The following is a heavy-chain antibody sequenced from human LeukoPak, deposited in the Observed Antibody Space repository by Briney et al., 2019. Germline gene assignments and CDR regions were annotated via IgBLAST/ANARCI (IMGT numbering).Heavy chain of an antibody. Sequence: GASVKVSCKASGYTFTSYDINWVRQATGQGLEWMGWMNPNGGNKGYAQNFKGRFTMTRNTSISTEYMELSSLRSEDTAVYYCSRWLVRRAVVGSWGQGTLVTVCS. V-gene: IGHV1-8*01. J-gene: IGHJ4*02. CDR1: GYTFTSYD. CDR3: SRWLVRRAVVGS. CDR2: MNPNGGNK. D-gene: IGHD3-10*01.